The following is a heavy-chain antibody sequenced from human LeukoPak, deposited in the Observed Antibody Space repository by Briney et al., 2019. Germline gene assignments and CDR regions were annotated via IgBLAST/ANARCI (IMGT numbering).Heavy chain of an antibody. CDR2: ISAYNSNT. V-gene: IGHV1-18*01. D-gene: IGHD1-7*01. CDR1: GYTFTSYG. Sequence: ASMKVSCKASGYTFTSYGISWVRQAPGQGLEWMGWISAYNSNTNYAQKLQGRVTMTTDTSTSTAYMELRGLRSDDTAVYYCARDRLSYNWNYGVSLSYYYYYYYMDVWGKGTTVTVSS. CDR3: ARDRLSYNWNYGVSLSYYYYYYYMDV. J-gene: IGHJ6*03.